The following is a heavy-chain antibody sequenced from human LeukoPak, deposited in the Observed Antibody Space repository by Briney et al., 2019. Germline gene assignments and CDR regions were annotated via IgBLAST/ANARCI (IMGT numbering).Heavy chain of an antibody. CDR1: GFTFSSYA. J-gene: IGHJ4*02. D-gene: IGHD2/OR15-2a*01. CDR3: AKDPLVNSQEYFDY. Sequence: PGGSLRLSCAASGFTFSSYAMSWVRQAPGKRLEWVSAISGSGGSTYYAESVKGRFTISRDNSKNTLYLQMNSLRAEDTAVYYCAKDPLVNSQEYFDYWGQGTLATVSS. V-gene: IGHV3-23*01. CDR2: ISGSGGST.